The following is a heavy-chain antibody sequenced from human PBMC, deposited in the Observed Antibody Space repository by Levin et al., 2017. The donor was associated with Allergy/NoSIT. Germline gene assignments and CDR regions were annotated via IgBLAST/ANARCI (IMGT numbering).Heavy chain of an antibody. V-gene: IGHV3-23*01. CDR1: GFTFSSYA. D-gene: IGHD2-2*01. J-gene: IGHJ4*02. CDR3: AKDYKAYRSSSGV. CDR2: ISGYGYRK. Sequence: PGGSLRLSCVASGFTFSSYAMSWVRLAPGKALEWVSAISGYGYRKYYADSVKRRFTIPRDNPQQTLYPQINSVRVQDTATCFYAKDYKAYRSSSGVWGQGTQLTVSS.